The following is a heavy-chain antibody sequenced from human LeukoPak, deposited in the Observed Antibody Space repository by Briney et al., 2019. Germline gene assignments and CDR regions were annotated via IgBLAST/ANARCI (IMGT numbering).Heavy chain of an antibody. CDR3: ARDLGYSSGWYRYYFDY. J-gene: IGHJ4*02. Sequence: GASVKVSCKASGGTFSSYAISWVRQAPGQGLEWMGRIIPIVGTANYAQKFQGRVTITTDESTSTAYMELSSLRSEDTAVYYCARDLGYSSGWYRYYFDYWGQGTLVTVSS. CDR1: GGTFSSYA. D-gene: IGHD6-19*01. V-gene: IGHV1-69*05. CDR2: IIPIVGTA.